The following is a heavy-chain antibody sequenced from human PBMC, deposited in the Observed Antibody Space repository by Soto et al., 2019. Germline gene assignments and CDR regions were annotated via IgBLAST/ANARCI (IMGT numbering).Heavy chain of an antibody. CDR1: GGSFSGYY. V-gene: IGHV4-34*01. CDR3: AGEVTMVRGTPGWFDP. D-gene: IGHD3-10*01. Sequence: PSETLSLTCAVYGGSFSGYYWSWIRQPPGKGLEWIGEINHSGSTNYNPSLKSRATISVDTSKNQFSLKLSSVTAADTAVYYCAGEVTMVRGTPGWFDPWGQGTLVTVSS. CDR2: INHSGST. J-gene: IGHJ5*02.